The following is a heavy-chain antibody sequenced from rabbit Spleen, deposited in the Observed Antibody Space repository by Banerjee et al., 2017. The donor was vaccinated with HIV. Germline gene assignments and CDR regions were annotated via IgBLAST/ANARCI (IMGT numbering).Heavy chain of an antibody. CDR3: ARDASSSFSTYGMVL. D-gene: IGHD8-1*01. J-gene: IGHJ6*01. V-gene: IGHV1S40*01. Sequence: QSLEESGGDLVKPGASLTLTCIASGVSFSGNSYMCWVRQAPGKGLEWIACIDTGSSGFTYFASWAKGRFTISKPSSTTVTLQMPRLSAADPASYFCARDASSSFSTYGMVLWGPGTLVPVS. CDR2: IDTGSSGFT. CDR1: GVSFSGNSY.